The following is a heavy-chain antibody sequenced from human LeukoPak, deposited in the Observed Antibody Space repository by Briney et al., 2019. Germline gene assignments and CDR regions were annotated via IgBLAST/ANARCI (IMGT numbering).Heavy chain of an antibody. J-gene: IGHJ4*02. D-gene: IGHD6-19*01. CDR1: GGSFSGYY. CDR2: INHSGST. CDR3: VRSSGWLSFDY. V-gene: IGHV4-34*01. Sequence: PSETLSLTCAVYGGSFSGYYWNSIRQPPGKGLEWIGEINHSGSTNYNPSLKSRVTISVDTSKNLFSLKLSSVTAADTAVYYCVRSSGWLSFDYWGQGTLVTVAS.